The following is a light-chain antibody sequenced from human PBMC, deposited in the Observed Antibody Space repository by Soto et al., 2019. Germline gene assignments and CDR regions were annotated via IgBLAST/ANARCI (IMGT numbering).Light chain of an antibody. CDR3: HQYGSSPIT. Sequence: EIVLTQSPGTLSLSPGEIATFSCRASQSVSSSYLAWYQHKPGQAPRLLIYGPSSRATGVPDRFRGSGSGTEFTLTISRLEPEDFAVYYCHQYGSSPITFGQGTRLDI. CDR1: QSVSSSY. CDR2: GPS. J-gene: IGKJ5*01. V-gene: IGKV3-20*01.